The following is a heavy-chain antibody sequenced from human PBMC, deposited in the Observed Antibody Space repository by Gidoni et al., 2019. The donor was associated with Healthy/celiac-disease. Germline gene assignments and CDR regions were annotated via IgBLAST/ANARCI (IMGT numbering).Heavy chain of an antibody. V-gene: IGHV1-46*01. Sequence: QVQLVQSAAEVKTPGASVKVSCKASGYTFTRYYMHWVRQGPGQGLEWMGIINPSGGSTSYAQKFQGRVTMTRDTSTSTVYMELSSLRSEDTAVYYCASQLQGLDYWGQGTLVTVSS. D-gene: IGHD2-2*01. CDR2: INPSGGST. J-gene: IGHJ4*02. CDR1: GYTFTRYY. CDR3: ASQLQGLDY.